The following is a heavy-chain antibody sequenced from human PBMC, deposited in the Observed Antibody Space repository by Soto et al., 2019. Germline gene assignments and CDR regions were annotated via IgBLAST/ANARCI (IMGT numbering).Heavy chain of an antibody. CDR3: ARPRPRPDY. CDR1: GYTFASYA. V-gene: IGHV1-18*01. J-gene: IGHJ4*02. CDR2: ISAYNGNT. Sequence: QVQLVQSGAGVKKPGASVKVSCKASGYTFASYAISWMRQAPGQGLEWVGGISAYNGNTNYAQKLQGRITMTTDTSTSTAYMELRSLTSDVTAVYSSARPRPRPDYSGPRPRVTVSS.